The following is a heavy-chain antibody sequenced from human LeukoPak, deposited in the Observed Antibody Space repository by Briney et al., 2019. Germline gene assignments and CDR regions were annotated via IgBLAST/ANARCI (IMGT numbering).Heavy chain of an antibody. V-gene: IGHV3-21*01. CDR3: ATLASTDGY. CDR1: GFTFSTYT. D-gene: IGHD1-1*01. J-gene: IGHJ4*02. CDR2: ISTRSSYL. Sequence: GGSLRLSCAASGFTFSTYTMNWVRQAPGKGLQWVSSISTRSSYLYYADSVKGRFTISRDDAKNSLYLQLNSLRAEGTAVYYCATLASTDGYWGQGTLVTVSS.